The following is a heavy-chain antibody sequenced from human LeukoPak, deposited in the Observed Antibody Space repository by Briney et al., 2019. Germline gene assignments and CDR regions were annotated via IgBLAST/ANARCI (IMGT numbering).Heavy chain of an antibody. V-gene: IGHV3-30*18. CDR2: ISDDGSKK. CDR3: AKDEGHSGSFGGHNWFDP. Sequence: GGSLRLSCAASGLTFINYGMHWVRQAPGKGLEWVAVISDDGSKKYYADSVKGRFTTSRDNSKIMLYLQMNSLRAEDTAVYYCAKDEGHSGSFGGHNWFDPWGQGTLVTVSS. CDR1: GLTFINYG. D-gene: IGHD1-26*01. J-gene: IGHJ5*02.